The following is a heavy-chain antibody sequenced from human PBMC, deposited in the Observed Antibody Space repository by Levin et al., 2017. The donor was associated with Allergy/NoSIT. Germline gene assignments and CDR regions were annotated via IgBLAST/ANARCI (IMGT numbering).Heavy chain of an antibody. CDR3: ARIVGATWGIDY. CDR2: IYYSGST. Sequence: GSLRLSCTVSGGSISSYYWSWIRQPPGKGLEWIGYIYYSGSTNYNPSLKSRVTISVDTSKNQFSLKLSSVTAADTAVYYCARIVGATWGIDYWGQGTLVTVSS. V-gene: IGHV4-59*01. CDR1: GGSISSYY. J-gene: IGHJ4*02. D-gene: IGHD1-26*01.